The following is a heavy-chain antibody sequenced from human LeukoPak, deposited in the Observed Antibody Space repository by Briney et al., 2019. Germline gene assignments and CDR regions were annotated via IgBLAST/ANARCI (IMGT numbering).Heavy chain of an antibody. CDR1: GFTFSSYG. D-gene: IGHD3-10*01. CDR2: ISYDGSNK. J-gene: IGHJ4*02. Sequence: GGSLRLSCAASGFTFSSYGMHWVRQAPGKGLEWVAVISYDGSNKYYADPVKGRFTISRDNSKNTLYLQMNSLRAEDTAVYYCAKGGENYYGSGSYYGNYFDYWGQGTLVTVSS. V-gene: IGHV3-30*18. CDR3: AKGGENYYGSGSYYGNYFDY.